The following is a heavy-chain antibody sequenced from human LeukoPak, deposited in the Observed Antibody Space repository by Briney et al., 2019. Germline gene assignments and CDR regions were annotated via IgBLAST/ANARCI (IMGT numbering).Heavy chain of an antibody. J-gene: IGHJ4*02. V-gene: IGHV4-34*01. CDR3: ARARSSSWYSDY. Sequence: SETLSLTCAVYGGSFSGYYYSWIRQPPGRGLEWIGEIDHSGSPNYNPSLKSRVTISVDTSKNQFSLKLSSVTAADTAVYYCARARSSSWYSDYWGQGTLVTVSS. CDR2: IDHSGSP. D-gene: IGHD6-13*01. CDR1: GGSFSGYY.